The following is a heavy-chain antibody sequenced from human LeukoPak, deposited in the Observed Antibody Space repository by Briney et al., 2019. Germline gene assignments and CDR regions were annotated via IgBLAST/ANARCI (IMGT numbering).Heavy chain of an antibody. V-gene: IGHV4-59*08. CDR2: IYYSGST. D-gene: IGHD3-10*01. J-gene: IGHJ4*02. CDR3: VSYGSGSYRGTFDY. Sequence: PSETLSLTCTVSGGSISTYYWSWIRQPPGKGLEWIGHIYYSGSTKYNPSLESRVTISVDTSKNQFSLKLSSVTAADTAVYYCVSYGSGSYRGTFDYWGQGTLVTVSS. CDR1: GGSISTYY.